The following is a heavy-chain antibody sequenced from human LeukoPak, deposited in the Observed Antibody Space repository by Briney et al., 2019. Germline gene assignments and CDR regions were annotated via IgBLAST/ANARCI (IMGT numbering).Heavy chain of an antibody. V-gene: IGHV4-39*07. J-gene: IGHJ6*03. CDR2: IYYSGST. Sequence: SETLSLTCTVSGGSISSSSYYWGWIRQPPGKGLEWIGSIYYSGSTYYNPSLKSRVTISVDTSKNQFSLKLSSVTAADTAVYYCARDGARGVDFWSGYWAPLTYYYYMDVWGKGTTVTVSS. CDR3: ARDGARGVDFWSGYWAPLTYYYYMDV. D-gene: IGHD3-3*01. CDR1: GGSISSSSYY.